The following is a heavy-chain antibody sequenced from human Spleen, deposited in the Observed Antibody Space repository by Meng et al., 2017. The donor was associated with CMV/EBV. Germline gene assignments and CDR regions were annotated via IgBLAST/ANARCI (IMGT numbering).Heavy chain of an antibody. V-gene: IGHV1-8*01. D-gene: IGHD3-3*01. CDR3: ARAGDKIDQYDFWSGFGQGPQGMVV. CDR2: MNPNSGNT. CDR1: GYTFTTYD. J-gene: IGHJ6*04. Sequence: ASVKVSCKASGYTFTTYDINWVRQATGQGLEWMGWMNPNSGNTGYAQKFQGRVTMTRNTSMSTAYMELSTLRSEDTAVYCCARAGDKIDQYDFWSGFGQGPQGMVVWGEGTTVTVSS.